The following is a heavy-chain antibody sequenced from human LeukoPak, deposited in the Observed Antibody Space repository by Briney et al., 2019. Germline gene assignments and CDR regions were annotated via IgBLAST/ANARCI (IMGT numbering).Heavy chain of an antibody. CDR3: AKGIYSSGWSYFDY. CDR1: GFTFKIYS. CDR2: ITSASGGM. D-gene: IGHD6-19*01. V-gene: IGHV3-48*01. J-gene: IGHJ4*01. Sequence: PGGSLRLSCAASGFTFKIYSMNWVRQAPGKGLEWVAFITSASGGMFYADSVKGRFTISRDNSKNTLYLQMKSLRAEDTAVYYCAKGIYSSGWSYFDYWGHGTLVTVSS.